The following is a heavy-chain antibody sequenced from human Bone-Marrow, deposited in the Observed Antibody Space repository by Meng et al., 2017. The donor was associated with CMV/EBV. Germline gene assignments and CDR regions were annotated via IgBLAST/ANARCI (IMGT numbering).Heavy chain of an antibody. D-gene: IGHD3-16*01. J-gene: IGHJ2*01. CDR2: IGDDGSNK. CDR3: AKRPYDHVWGSPIRTQGNFDL. CDR1: GFTFNNYG. V-gene: IGHV3-30*02. Sequence: GESLKISCAASGFTFNNYGIHWVRQAPGKGLEWVAFIGDDGSNKYYADSVKGRFTISRDNSKSTLYLQMDSLRAEDTAVYYCAKRPYDHVWGSPIRTQGNFDLWGRGTLVTVSS.